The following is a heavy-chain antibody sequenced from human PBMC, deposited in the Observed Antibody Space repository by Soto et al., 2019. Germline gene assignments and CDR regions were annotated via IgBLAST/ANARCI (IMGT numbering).Heavy chain of an antibody. CDR1: GGSISSGGYY. CDR2: IYYSGST. J-gene: IGHJ4*02. D-gene: IGHD5-12*01. CDR3: ARDNGYNYVYFDY. Sequence: SETLSLTCTVSGGSISSGGYYWSWIRQHPGKGLEWIGYIYYSGSTYCNPSLKSRVTISVDTPKNQFSLKLSSVTAADTAVYYCARDNGYNYVYFDYWGQGTLVTVSS. V-gene: IGHV4-31*03.